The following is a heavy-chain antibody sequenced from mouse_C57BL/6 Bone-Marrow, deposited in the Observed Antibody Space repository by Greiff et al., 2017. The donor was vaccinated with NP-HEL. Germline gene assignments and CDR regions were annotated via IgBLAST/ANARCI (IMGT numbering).Heavy chain of an antibody. V-gene: IGHV1-59*01. J-gene: IGHJ1*03. CDR1: GYTFTSYW. D-gene: IGHD1-1*01. CDR3: ARGDPITTVVPYFDV. CDR2: IDPSDSYT. Sequence: QVQLQQSGAELVRPGTSVKLSCKASGYTFTSYWMHWVKQRPGQGLEWIGVIDPSDSYTNYNQKFKGKATLTVDTSSSTAYMQLSSLTSEDSAVYYCARGDPITTVVPYFDVWGTGTTVTVSS.